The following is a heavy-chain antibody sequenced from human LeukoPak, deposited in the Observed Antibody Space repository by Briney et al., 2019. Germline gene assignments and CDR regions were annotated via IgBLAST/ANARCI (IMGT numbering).Heavy chain of an antibody. CDR1: GGSFSGYY. J-gene: IGHJ4*02. V-gene: IGHV4-34*01. Sequence: SETLSLTCAVYGGSFSGYYWSWIRQPPGKGLEWIGEINHSGSTNYNPSLKSRVTILVDTSKNQFSLKLSSVTAADTAVYYCARASRGYLYYFDYWGQGTLVTVSS. D-gene: IGHD3-22*01. CDR3: ARASRGYLYYFDY. CDR2: INHSGST.